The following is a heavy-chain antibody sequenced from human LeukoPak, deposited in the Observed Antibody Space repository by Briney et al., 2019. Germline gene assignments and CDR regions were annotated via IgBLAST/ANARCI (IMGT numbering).Heavy chain of an antibody. Sequence: ASVKVSCKASGYTFTNYAISWVRQAPGQGLEWMGWISAYNGNTKYTQKFQGRVTMTRDTSTSTAYMELRSLRSDDTAMCYCARRGGKNYGDYLLYYYYMDVWGKGTTVTVSS. D-gene: IGHD4-17*01. J-gene: IGHJ6*03. CDR2: ISAYNGNT. CDR3: ARRGGKNYGDYLLYYYYMDV. CDR1: GYTFTNYA. V-gene: IGHV1-18*01.